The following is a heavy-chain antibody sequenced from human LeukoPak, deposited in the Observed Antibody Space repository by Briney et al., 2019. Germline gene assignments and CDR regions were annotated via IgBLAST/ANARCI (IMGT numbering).Heavy chain of an antibody. CDR1: GYSISSGYY. D-gene: IGHD3-22*01. CDR2: IYSSRT. V-gene: IGHV4-38-2*01. J-gene: IGHJ4*02. Sequence: SETLSLTCVVSGYSISSGYYWGWIRQPPGKGLEWLGNIYSSRTYYNPSLKSRVTISLDTSKNQFSLKLSSVTAADTAVYYCARHYYYDSGNFYYHFDYWGQGTLVTVSS. CDR3: ARHYYYDSGNFYYHFDY.